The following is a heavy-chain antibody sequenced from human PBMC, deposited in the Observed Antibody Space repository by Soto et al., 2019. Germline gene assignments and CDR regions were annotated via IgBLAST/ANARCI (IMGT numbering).Heavy chain of an antibody. CDR1: GGSISSSSYY. V-gene: IGHV4-39*01. J-gene: IGHJ4*02. CDR3: ARHQRGWFGELLSFDY. CDR2: IYYSGST. D-gene: IGHD3-10*01. Sequence: PSETMSLTCTVSGGSISSSSYYWGWIRQPPGKGLEWIGSIYYSGSTYYNPSLKSRVTISVDTSKNQFSLKLSSVTAADTAVYYCARHQRGWFGELLSFDYWGQGTLVTVSS.